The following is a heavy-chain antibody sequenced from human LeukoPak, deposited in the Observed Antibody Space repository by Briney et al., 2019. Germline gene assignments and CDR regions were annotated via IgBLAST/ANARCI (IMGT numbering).Heavy chain of an antibody. Sequence: ASVKVSCKASGYTFTSYYMHWVRQAPGQGLEWMGIINPSGGSTSYAQKFRGRVTMTRDTSTSTVYMELSSLRSEDTAVYYCARDRVMGYYGMDVWGQGTTVTVSS. CDR3: ARDRVMGYYGMDV. CDR2: INPSGGST. J-gene: IGHJ6*02. V-gene: IGHV1-46*01. D-gene: IGHD3-16*01. CDR1: GYTFTSYY.